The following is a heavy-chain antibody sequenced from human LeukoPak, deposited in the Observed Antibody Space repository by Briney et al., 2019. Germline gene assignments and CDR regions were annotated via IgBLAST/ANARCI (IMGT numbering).Heavy chain of an antibody. J-gene: IGHJ6*03. Sequence: ASVKVSCKASGYTFTGYYMHWVRQAPGQGLEWMGIINPSGGSTSYAQKFQGRVTMTRDMSTSTVYMELSSLRSEDTAVYYCARDARQQLIPYYYYMDVWGKGTTVTVSS. CDR2: INPSGGST. CDR3: ARDARQQLIPYYYYMDV. V-gene: IGHV1-46*01. CDR1: GYTFTGYY. D-gene: IGHD6-13*01.